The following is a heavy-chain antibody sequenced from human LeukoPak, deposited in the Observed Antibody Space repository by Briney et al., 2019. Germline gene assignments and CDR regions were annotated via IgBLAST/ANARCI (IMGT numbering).Heavy chain of an antibody. J-gene: IGHJ4*02. CDR3: ATVRDIVVGGGPYYYDY. Sequence: ASVKVSCKASGYTFIGYYLHWVRQAPGQGLEWMGWINPHNGDTNYAQKFQGRVTMTRDTSITTAYMELSRLKSDDTAVYYCATVRDIVVGGGPYYYDYWGQGTLVTVSS. V-gene: IGHV1-2*02. CDR1: GYTFIGYY. CDR2: INPHNGDT. D-gene: IGHD2-15*01.